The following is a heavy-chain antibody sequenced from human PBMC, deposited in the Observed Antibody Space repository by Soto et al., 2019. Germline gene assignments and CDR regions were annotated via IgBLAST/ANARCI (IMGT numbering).Heavy chain of an antibody. J-gene: IGHJ6*02. CDR1: GDSVGNGPYY. CDR2: IYYSGST. Sequence: QVRLQESGPGLVKPSETLSLSCLVSGDSVGNGPYYWSWLRQSPGAGLEWIAYIYYSGSTNVNPSLESRVNSSRDTCKYHFCLELRSVSAADAAVYFCARVGSSCHSGRCYYYYGRGALAQGTTVAISS. D-gene: IGHD1-26*01. CDR3: ARVGSSCHSGRCYYYYGRGA. V-gene: IGHV4-61*03.